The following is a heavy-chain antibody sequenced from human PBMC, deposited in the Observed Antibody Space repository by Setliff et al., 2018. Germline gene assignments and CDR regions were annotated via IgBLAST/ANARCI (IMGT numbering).Heavy chain of an antibody. V-gene: IGHV4-61*02. D-gene: IGHD2-21*01. CDR1: GDSITSGSDS. J-gene: IGHJ4*02. CDR3: AKDGPCGGDCSLAGGYLYS. CDR2: VYPTGST. Sequence: SETLSLTCTVSGDSITSGSDSWNWIRQPAGKGLQWIGRVYPTGSTNYDPDLRSRVTISRDNSKNTLYLQMSSLRVEDTAVYYCAKDGPCGGDCSLAGGYLYSWGQGTLVTVSS.